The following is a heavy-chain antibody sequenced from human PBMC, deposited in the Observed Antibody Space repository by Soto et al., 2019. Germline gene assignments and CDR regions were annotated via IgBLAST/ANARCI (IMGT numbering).Heavy chain of an antibody. D-gene: IGHD3-3*02. V-gene: IGHV1-18*04. CDR2: ISGYNGNT. J-gene: IGHJ4*02. CDR1: GYPFTSYG. CDR3: GRRGIFRNSPDY. Sequence: GASVKVSCKASGYPFTSYGITWVRQAPGQGLEWMGWISGYNGNTNYGEKVQDRVTMTIDTSTSTSYMELRSLTSDDTAVYYCGRRGIFRNSPDYWGQGTLVTVSS.